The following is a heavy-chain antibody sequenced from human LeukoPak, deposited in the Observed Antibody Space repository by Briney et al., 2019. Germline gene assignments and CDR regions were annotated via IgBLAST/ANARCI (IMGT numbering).Heavy chain of an antibody. D-gene: IGHD4-17*01. CDR1: EFSVGSNY. CDR2: IYSGGST. J-gene: IGHJ6*03. Sequence: GGSLRLSCAASEFSVGSNYMTWVRQAPGKGLEWVSLIYSGGSTYYADSVKGRFTISRDNAKNSLYLQMNSLRAGDTAVYYCARAGRGYGEGRYYYYMDVWGKGTTVTVSS. CDR3: ARAGRGYGEGRYYYYMDV. V-gene: IGHV3-66*01.